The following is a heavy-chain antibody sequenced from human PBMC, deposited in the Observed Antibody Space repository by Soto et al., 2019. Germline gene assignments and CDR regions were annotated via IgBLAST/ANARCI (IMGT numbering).Heavy chain of an antibody. V-gene: IGHV4-31*03. Sequence: PSETLSLTCTVSGGSISSGGHYWSWIRQHPGKGLEWIGYIYYSGSTYYNPSLKSRVTISVDTSKNQFSLKLSSVTAADTAVYYCARGHYGDPRNWFDPWGQGTLVTVSS. D-gene: IGHD4-17*01. CDR1: GGSISSGGHY. CDR2: IYYSGST. CDR3: ARGHYGDPRNWFDP. J-gene: IGHJ5*02.